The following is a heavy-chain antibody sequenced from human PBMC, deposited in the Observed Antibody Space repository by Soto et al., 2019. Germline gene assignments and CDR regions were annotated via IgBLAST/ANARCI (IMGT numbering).Heavy chain of an antibody. Sequence: QVQLQESVPGLVKPSQTLSLTCSVSGGAISSGYYYWSWISQPPGKGMAWIGNIYYTGNTYYNPSLKRRLIISIDSSKTQFSLRVGSVTASETAVSYCARSSLYGMDVWGQGTTVTVSS. CDR3: ARSSLYGMDV. CDR2: IYYTGNT. J-gene: IGHJ6*02. CDR1: GGAISSGYYY. V-gene: IGHV4-30-4*01. D-gene: IGHD6-6*01.